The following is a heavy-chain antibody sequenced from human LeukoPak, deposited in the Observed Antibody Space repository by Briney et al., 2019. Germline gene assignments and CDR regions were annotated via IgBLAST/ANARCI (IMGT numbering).Heavy chain of an antibody. Sequence: SETLSLTCTVSGGSISSYYWSWIRQPPGKGLEWIGYIYYSGSTNYNPSLKSRVTISVDTSKNQFSLKLSSVTAAVTAVYHCARYRGIVVVPAAPYYYGMDVWGQGTTVTVSS. D-gene: IGHD2-2*01. CDR1: GGSISSYY. CDR3: ARYRGIVVVPAAPYYYGMDV. J-gene: IGHJ6*02. CDR2: IYYSGST. V-gene: IGHV4-59*08.